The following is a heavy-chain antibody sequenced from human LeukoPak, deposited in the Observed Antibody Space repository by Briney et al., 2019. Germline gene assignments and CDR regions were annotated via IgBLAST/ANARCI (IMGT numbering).Heavy chain of an antibody. D-gene: IGHD4-17*01. CDR2: INPSGGST. Sequence: GASVKVSCKASGYTFTSYDINWVRQATGQGLEWMGIINPSGGSTSYAQKLQGRVTMTRDMSTSTVYMELSSLRSEDTAVYYCARVDDYGDYGVEPSGYWGQGTLVTVSS. V-gene: IGHV1-46*01. J-gene: IGHJ4*02. CDR1: GYTFTSYD. CDR3: ARVDDYGDYGVEPSGY.